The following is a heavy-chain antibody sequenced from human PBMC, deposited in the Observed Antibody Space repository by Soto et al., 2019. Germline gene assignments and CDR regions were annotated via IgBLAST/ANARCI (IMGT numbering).Heavy chain of an antibody. CDR2: IYYSGST. V-gene: IGHV4-31*03. CDR3: ARGYMGPLGFDY. Sequence: QVQLQESGPGLVKPSQTLSLTCTVSGGSISSDGYYWSWIRQHPGKGLEWIGYIYYSGSTYYNPSLKSRXXIXVXKSKNQFSLKLSSVTAADTAVYYCARGYMGPLGFDYWGQGTLVTVSS. J-gene: IGHJ4*02. D-gene: IGHD5-12*01. CDR1: GGSISSDGYY.